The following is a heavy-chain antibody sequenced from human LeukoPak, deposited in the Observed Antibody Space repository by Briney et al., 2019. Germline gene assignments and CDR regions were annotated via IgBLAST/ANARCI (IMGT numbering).Heavy chain of an antibody. CDR3: AQDAQWLVPGY. J-gene: IGHJ4*02. CDR2: VKQDGSEI. CDR1: GFTFSSYR. D-gene: IGHD6-19*01. V-gene: IGHV3-7*05. Sequence: PGGSLRLSCAASGFTFSSYRMSWVRQAPGQGLEWVANVKQDGSEIYYVDSVKGRFTISRDNAKNSLYLQMNSLRAEDTAVYYCAQDAQWLVPGYWGQGTLVTVSS.